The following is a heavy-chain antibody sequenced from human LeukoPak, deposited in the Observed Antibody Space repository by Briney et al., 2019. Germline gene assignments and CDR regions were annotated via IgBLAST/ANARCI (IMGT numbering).Heavy chain of an antibody. CDR2: ISSGTTTI. V-gene: IGHV3-48*04. CDR3: ARRYCSSTSCTLDY. CDR1: GFTFSSYG. J-gene: IGHJ4*02. D-gene: IGHD2-2*01. Sequence: PRGSLRLSCAASGFTFSSYGIHWVRQAPGKGLEWVSYISSGTTTIYYADSVKGRFTISRDNAKNSLYLQMNSLRAEDTAVYYCARRYCSSTSCTLDYWGQGTLVTVSS.